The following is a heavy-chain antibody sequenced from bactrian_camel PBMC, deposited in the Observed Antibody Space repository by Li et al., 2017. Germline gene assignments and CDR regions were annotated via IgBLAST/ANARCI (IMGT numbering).Heavy chain of an antibody. J-gene: IGHJ4*01. V-gene: IGHV3S53*01. CDR1: GYTVTNGC. D-gene: IGHD2*01. CDR3: AATQRWPLGGHCRYYGMNYYDH. Sequence: QLVESGGGSVEAGQSLSHSCAISGYTVTNGCMGWFRQAPGKEREGVATADTDGDPSYAASVKGRFTVSKDNARNTLYLQMNNLKPEDTATYYCAATQRWPLGGHCRYYGMNYYDHWGVGTQVTVS. CDR2: ADTDGDP.